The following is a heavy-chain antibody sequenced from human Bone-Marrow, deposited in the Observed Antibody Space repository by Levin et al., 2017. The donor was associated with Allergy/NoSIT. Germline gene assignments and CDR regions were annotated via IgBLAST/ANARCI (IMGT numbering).Heavy chain of an antibody. D-gene: IGHD5-12*01. CDR1: GVTFSGSC. Sequence: ASVKVSCKTSGVTFSGSCTGWVRQAPGQGLEWMGCISAIFGVTHYAQKFQGRVTITADTSTTTAHMELTSLRSEDTAIYYCARYSGYSSGYFDDWGQGTLVTVSS. J-gene: IGHJ4*02. CDR3: ARYSGYSSGYFDD. CDR2: ISAIFGVT. V-gene: IGHV1-69*10.